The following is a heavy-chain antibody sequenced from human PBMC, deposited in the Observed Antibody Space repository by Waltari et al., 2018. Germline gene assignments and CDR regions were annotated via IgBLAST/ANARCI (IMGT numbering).Heavy chain of an antibody. Sequence: QVQLQESGPGLVKPSETLSLTCTVSGGSISSYYWSWIRQPPGKGLEWIGYIYYRWSNNKHPSLQSRVTISVDTSNNQFSLKRGSVTAADTAVYYCARDGLMTTVKGDYYYGMDVWGQGTTVTVSS. CDR3: ARDGLMTTVKGDYYYGMDV. D-gene: IGHD4-4*01. CDR2: IYYRWSN. J-gene: IGHJ6*02. V-gene: IGHV4-59*01. CDR1: GGSISSYY.